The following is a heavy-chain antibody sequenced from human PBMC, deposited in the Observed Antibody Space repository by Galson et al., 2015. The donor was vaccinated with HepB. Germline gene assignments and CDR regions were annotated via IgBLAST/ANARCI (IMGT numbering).Heavy chain of an antibody. Sequence: SGAEVKKPGESLKISCQASGYSFSSYYIGWVRQMPGKGLEWMGIVYPGGSGIRYSPSFQGQVTTSVDNSISTAYLQWSSLKASDIAVYYGARQGWNDEYWGQGALGTVSS. CDR2: VYPGGSGI. J-gene: IGHJ4*02. D-gene: IGHD1-1*01. CDR3: ARQGWNDEY. V-gene: IGHV5-51*01. CDR1: GYSFSSYY.